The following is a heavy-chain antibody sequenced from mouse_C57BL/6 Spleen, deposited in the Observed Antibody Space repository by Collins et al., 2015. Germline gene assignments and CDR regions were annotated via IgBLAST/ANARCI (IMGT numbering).Heavy chain of an antibody. Sequence: VRLQQSGAELVRPGTSVKMSCKASGYTFTNYWIGWAKQRPGHGLEWIGDIYPGGGYTNYNEKFKGKATLTADKSSSTAYMQFSSLTSEDSAIYYCARERIDYEAMDYWGQGTSVTVSS. V-gene: IGHV1-63*01. CDR3: ARERIDYEAMDY. J-gene: IGHJ4*01. CDR2: IYPGGGYT. CDR1: GYTFTNYW.